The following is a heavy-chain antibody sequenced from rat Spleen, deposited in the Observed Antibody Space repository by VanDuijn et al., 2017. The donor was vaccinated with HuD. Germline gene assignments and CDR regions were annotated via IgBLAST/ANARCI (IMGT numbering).Heavy chain of an antibody. J-gene: IGHJ2*01. CDR3: ARNYGWSPFDY. D-gene: IGHD1-11*01. V-gene: IGHV5-34*01. CDR1: GFTFRDYG. CDR2: ISSHSGKI. Sequence: EVQLVESGGGLVQPGRSLKLSCVASGFTFRDYGMNWIRQAPGKGLEWVAYISSHSGKIYYADTVKGRFTISRDYAKNTLYLQVGSRRSEDTALYYCARNYGWSPFDYWGQGVMVTVSS.